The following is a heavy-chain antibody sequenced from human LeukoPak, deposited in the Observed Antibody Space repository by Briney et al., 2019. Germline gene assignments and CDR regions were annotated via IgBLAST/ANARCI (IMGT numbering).Heavy chain of an antibody. V-gene: IGHV3-30*04. Sequence: GGSLRLSCAASGFTFSSYAMHWVRQAPGKGLEWVAVISYDGSNKYYADSVKGRFTISRDNSKNTLYLQMNSLRAEDTAVYYCARDRGAWYSDSWGQGTLVTVSS. J-gene: IGHJ4*02. CDR1: GFTFSSYA. CDR2: ISYDGSNK. CDR3: ARDRGAWYSDS. D-gene: IGHD4/OR15-4a*01.